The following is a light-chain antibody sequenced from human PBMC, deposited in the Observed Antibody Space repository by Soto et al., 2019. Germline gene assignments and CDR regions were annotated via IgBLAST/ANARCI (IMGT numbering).Light chain of an antibody. CDR1: QGVSRK. V-gene: IGKV3-15*01. CDR3: QQYHTCPIT. J-gene: IGKJ4*01. CDR2: GAS. Sequence: DIVMTQSPATLSVAPGERVTFSCRASQGVSRKLAWYQHKPGQAPRLLISGASTGATGIPARFSGSGSGTAFTLTISQLQSEDCAIYYRQQYHTCPITLGGRTKVDIK.